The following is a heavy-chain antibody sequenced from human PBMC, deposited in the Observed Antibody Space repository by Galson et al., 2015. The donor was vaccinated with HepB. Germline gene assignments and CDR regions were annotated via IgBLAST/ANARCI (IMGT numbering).Heavy chain of an antibody. Sequence: SLRLSCAASGFTFSSYAMNWVRQAPGKGLEWVSFISSSSSYIYYADSVKGRFTSSRDNAKNSLFLQMNSLRAEDTAVYYCARVEWFGDLGDYGMDVWGQGTPVTVSS. CDR1: GFTFSSYA. D-gene: IGHD3-10*01. J-gene: IGHJ6*02. CDR3: ARVEWFGDLGDYGMDV. V-gene: IGHV3-21*01. CDR2: ISSSSSYI.